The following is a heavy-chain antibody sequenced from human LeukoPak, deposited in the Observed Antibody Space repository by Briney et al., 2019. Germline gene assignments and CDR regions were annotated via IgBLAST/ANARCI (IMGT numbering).Heavy chain of an antibody. Sequence: ASVTVSCKASGYTFTGYYMHWVRRAPGQGLEWMGWINPGSGATNYAQKFQGRVSMTRDTSISTVYMELSRLTFDDTAVYYCARGYYGSGSYYTLGYWGQGTLVTVSS. CDR2: INPGSGAT. CDR3: ARGYYGSGSYYTLGY. CDR1: GYTFTGYY. D-gene: IGHD3-10*01. J-gene: IGHJ4*02. V-gene: IGHV1-2*02.